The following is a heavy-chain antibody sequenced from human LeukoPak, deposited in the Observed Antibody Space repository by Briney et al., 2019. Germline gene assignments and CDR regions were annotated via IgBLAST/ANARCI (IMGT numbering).Heavy chain of an antibody. CDR1: GGSFSGYY. V-gene: IGHV4-34*01. CDR2: INHSGST. J-gene: IGHJ2*01. CDR3: VRAPQSDYGTHWYFDL. D-gene: IGHD4-17*01. Sequence: SETLSLTCAVYGGSFSGYYWSWIRQPPGKGLEWIGEINHSGSTNYIPSLKSRVTISVDTSKNQFSLKLSSVTAADTAVYYCVRAPQSDYGTHWYFDLWGRGTLVTVSS.